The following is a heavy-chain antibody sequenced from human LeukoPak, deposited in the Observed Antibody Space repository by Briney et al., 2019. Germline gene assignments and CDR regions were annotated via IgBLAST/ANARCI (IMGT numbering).Heavy chain of an antibody. CDR3: AREALSSAFDI. J-gene: IGHJ3*02. CDR1: GGSISSGSYY. CDR2: IYTSGSA. D-gene: IGHD3-10*02. V-gene: IGHV4-61*02. Sequence: TSETLSLTCTVSGGSISSGSYYWSWIRQPAGKGLEWIGRIYTSGSANYNPSLKIRVTISVDTSKNQFSLKLSSVTAADTAVYYCAREALSSAFDIWGQGTMVTVSS.